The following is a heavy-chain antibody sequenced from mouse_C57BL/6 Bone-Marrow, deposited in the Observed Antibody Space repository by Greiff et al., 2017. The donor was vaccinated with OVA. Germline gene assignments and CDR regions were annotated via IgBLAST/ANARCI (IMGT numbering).Heavy chain of an antibody. D-gene: IGHD2-3*01. J-gene: IGHJ3*01. CDR2: ILPSIGRT. Sequence: QVQLQQSGSELRSPGSSVKLSCKDFDSEVFPIAYMSWVRQKPGHGFEWIGGILPSIGRTIYGEKFEDKATLDADTLSNTAYLELNSLTSEDAAIYDCARPYDGYYAWLAYWGQGTLVTVSA. CDR1: DSEVFPIAY. V-gene: IGHV15-2*01. CDR3: ARPYDGYYAWLAY.